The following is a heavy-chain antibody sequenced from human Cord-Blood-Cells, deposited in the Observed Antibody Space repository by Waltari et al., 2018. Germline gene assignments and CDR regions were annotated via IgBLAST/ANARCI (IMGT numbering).Heavy chain of an antibody. D-gene: IGHD3-10*01. J-gene: IGHJ1*01. CDR3: ARTGGEWLEYFQH. V-gene: IGHV4-31*03. Sequence: QVQLQESGPGLVKPSQTLSLTCTVSGGSISSGGYYWSWIRQHPGKGLEWIGYIYYSGSTYYNPSLKSRVTISVDTSKNQFSLKLSSVTAADTVVYYCARTGGEWLEYFQHWGQGTLVTVSS. CDR1: GGSISSGGYY. CDR2: IYYSGST.